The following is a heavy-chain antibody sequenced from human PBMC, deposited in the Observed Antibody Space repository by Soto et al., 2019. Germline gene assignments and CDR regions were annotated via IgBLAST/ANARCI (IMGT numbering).Heavy chain of an antibody. V-gene: IGHV3-23*01. CDR3: AKPRSTSNYYFYMDV. J-gene: IGHJ6*03. Sequence: GGSLRLSCAASGFTFSNYAMSWVRQATGKGLEWVSAISGSGGSTYYADSVKGRFSISRDNSKITLYLQMNSLRAEDTAVYYCAKPRSTSNYYFYMDVWGKGTTVTISS. CDR2: ISGSGGST. CDR1: GFTFSNYA. D-gene: IGHD2-2*01.